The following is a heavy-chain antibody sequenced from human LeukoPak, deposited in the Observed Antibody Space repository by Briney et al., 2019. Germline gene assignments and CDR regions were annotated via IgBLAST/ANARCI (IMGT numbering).Heavy chain of an antibody. CDR1: GFTFSSYD. CDR2: IGTTGDT. CDR3: ARGLYYYDSSGYYGDTSDI. D-gene: IGHD3-22*01. V-gene: IGHV3-13*04. J-gene: IGHJ3*02. Sequence: PGGSLRLSCAASGFTFSSYDMHWVRQATGKGLEWVSGIGTTGDTYYPGSVKGRFTISRENAKNSLYLQMNSLRAGDTAVYYCARGLYYYDSSGYYGDTSDIWGQGTMVTVSS.